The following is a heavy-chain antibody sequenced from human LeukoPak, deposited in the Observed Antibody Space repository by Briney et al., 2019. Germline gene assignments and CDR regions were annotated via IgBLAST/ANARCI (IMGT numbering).Heavy chain of an antibody. Sequence: GGSLRLSCAASGFTFSNFGMSWVRQAPGKGLERVSSFSGSGSSTYYADSVKGRFSVSRDNSKNTLYLQMTSLRAEDTAVYYCAKGRVAGNGWTFNDYWGQGILVTVSS. D-gene: IGHD6-19*01. CDR3: AKGRVAGNGWTFNDY. CDR2: FSGSGSST. V-gene: IGHV3-23*01. CDR1: GFTFSNFG. J-gene: IGHJ4*02.